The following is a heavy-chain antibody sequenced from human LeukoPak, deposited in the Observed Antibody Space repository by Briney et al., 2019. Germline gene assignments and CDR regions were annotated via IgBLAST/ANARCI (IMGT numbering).Heavy chain of an antibody. J-gene: IGHJ6*02. D-gene: IGHD4-17*01. CDR1: GYTFTGYY. CDR3: ESPYGDYQNYYYYGMDV. Sequence: ASVKVSCKASGYTFTGYYMHWVRQAPGQGLEWMGWINPNSGGTNYAQKFQGRVTMTRDTSISTAYMELSRLRSDDTAVYSCESPYGDYQNYYYYGMDVWGQGTTVTVSS. V-gene: IGHV1-2*02. CDR2: INPNSGGT.